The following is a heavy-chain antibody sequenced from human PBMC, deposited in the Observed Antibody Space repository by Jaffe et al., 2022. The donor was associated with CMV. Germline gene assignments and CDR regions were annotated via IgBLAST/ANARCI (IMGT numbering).Heavy chain of an antibody. D-gene: IGHD3-10*01. CDR2: IDPSDSYT. CDR3: ARNKPSYYYGSGVEV. Sequence: EVQLVQSGAEVKKPGESLRISCKGSGYSFTSYWISWVRQMPGKGLEWMGRIDPSDSYTNYSPSFQGHVTISADKSISTAYLQWSSLKASDTAMYYCARNKPSYYYGSGVEVWGQGTLVTVSS. V-gene: IGHV5-10-1*03. CDR1: GYSFTSYW. J-gene: IGHJ4*02.